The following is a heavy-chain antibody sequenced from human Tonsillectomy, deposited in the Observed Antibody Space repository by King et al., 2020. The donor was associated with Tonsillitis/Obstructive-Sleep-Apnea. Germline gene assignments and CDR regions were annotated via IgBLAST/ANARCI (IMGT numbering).Heavy chain of an antibody. Sequence: VQLVESGGGVVQPGRSLRLSCAASGFTFSSYAMHWVRQAPGKGLEWVAVISYDGSNKYYADSVKGRFTISRDNSKNTLYLQMNSLRAEDTAVYYCAREPPYTIFGGYFDYWGQGTLVTVSS. CDR3: AREPPYTIFGGYFDY. D-gene: IGHD3-3*01. CDR2: ISYDGSNK. CDR1: GFTFSSYA. J-gene: IGHJ4*02. V-gene: IGHV3-30*04.